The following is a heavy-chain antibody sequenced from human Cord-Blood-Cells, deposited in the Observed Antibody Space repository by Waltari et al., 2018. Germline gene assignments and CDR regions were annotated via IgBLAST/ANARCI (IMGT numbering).Heavy chain of an antibody. CDR1: GGSISSYY. Sequence: QVQLQESGPGLVKPSETLSLTCTVSGGSISSYYWSWIRQPSGQGLECIEYIYYSGSTNYNPSLKSRGTISVDTSKNQFSLKLSSFTAADTAVYYCARDHCSGGSCYSHDAFDIWGQWTMVTVSS. J-gene: IGHJ3*02. CDR2: IYYSGST. V-gene: IGHV4-59*01. CDR3: ARDHCSGGSCYSHDAFDI. D-gene: IGHD2-15*01.